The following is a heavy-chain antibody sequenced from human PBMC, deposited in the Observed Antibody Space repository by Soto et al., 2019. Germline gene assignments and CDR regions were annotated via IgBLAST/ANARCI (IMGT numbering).Heavy chain of an antibody. CDR3: ARDRAIISDPTKEYVFDI. D-gene: IGHD5-12*01. J-gene: IGHJ3*02. CDR1: GGSMNYYY. CDR2: IYHSGTA. V-gene: IGHV4-59*01. Sequence: QVQLRESGPGLVKPSETLSLTCTVSGGSMNYYYWSWIRQQPGKGLEWIGYIYHSGTAEYNPSIKSRVTLSADTSKSQFSLRMSSVTTADTAVYYCARDRAIISDPTKEYVFDIWGQEPTVTVSS.